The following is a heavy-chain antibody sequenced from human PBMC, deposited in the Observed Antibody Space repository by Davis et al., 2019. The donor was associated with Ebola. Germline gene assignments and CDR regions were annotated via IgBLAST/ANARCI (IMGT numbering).Heavy chain of an antibody. CDR3: ARLRTEMASFYFEY. D-gene: IGHD5-24*01. Sequence: MPSETLSLTCTVSGGPISSGGYYWSWIRQLPGKGLEWIGYIYYSGIPYSNPSLGSRVTISVDTSKNQFSLNLSSVTAADTAVYYCARLRTEMASFYFEYWGQGTLVTVSS. CDR1: GGPISSGGYY. J-gene: IGHJ4*02. CDR2: IYYSGIP. V-gene: IGHV4-31*03.